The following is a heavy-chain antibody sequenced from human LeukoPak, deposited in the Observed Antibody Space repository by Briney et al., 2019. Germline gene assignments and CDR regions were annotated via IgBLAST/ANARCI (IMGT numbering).Heavy chain of an antibody. D-gene: IGHD5-12*01. V-gene: IGHV3-7*01. Sequence: GGSLRLSCAVSGINFRGYWMAWVRQAPGKGLEWVANMKHDGSEKYYVDSAKGRFTISRDNAKNSLYLEMNSLRVEDTAVYYCARDLGHSGYDLYDYWGQGTLVTVSS. CDR2: MKHDGSEK. CDR3: ARDLGHSGYDLYDY. J-gene: IGHJ4*02. CDR1: GINFRGYW.